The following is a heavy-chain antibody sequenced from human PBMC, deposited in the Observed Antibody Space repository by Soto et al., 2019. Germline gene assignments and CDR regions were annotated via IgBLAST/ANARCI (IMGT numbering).Heavy chain of an antibody. CDR2: IWYDGSNK. CDR3: ARGDCTGAYCYSWPFNYGVDV. V-gene: IGHV3-33*08. J-gene: IGHJ6*02. D-gene: IGHD2-15*01. CDR1: GFTFNTYG. Sequence: QVQLVESGGGVVQPGGSLRLSCTTSGFTFNTYGMYWVRQAPGKALEWVAIIWYDGSNKYYGDSVKGRFTISRDNSKNTLYLQMNSLRAEDTALYYCARGDCTGAYCYSWPFNYGVDVWGQGTTVTVSS.